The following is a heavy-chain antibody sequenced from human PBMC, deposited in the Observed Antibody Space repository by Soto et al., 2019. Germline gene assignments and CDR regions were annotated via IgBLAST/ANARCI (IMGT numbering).Heavy chain of an antibody. CDR3: ARADNDYYYYYGMDV. Sequence: QVQLVESGGGGVRPGGSLGLPGEASGSTLRSYAMTWVRRAPGKGREWGAVISNVGSNKNYADSVKGRFTISRDNSKNTLYLQMNSLRAEDTAVYYCARADNDYYYYYGMDVWGQGTTVTVSS. V-gene: IGHV3-30-3*01. J-gene: IGHJ6*02. CDR2: ISNVGSNK. CDR1: GSTLRSYA.